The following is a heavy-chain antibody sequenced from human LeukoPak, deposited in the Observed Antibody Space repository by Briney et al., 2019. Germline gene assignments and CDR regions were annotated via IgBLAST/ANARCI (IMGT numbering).Heavy chain of an antibody. D-gene: IGHD5-24*01. J-gene: IGHJ4*02. Sequence: ASVKVSCKASGYTFTSYDINWVRQATGQGLEWMGWMNPNSGNTGYAQKFQGRVTMTRNTSISTAYMELSSLRSEDTAVYYCARGRRWLQLFSYYFDYWGQGTLVTVPS. CDR2: MNPNSGNT. CDR1: GYTFTSYD. V-gene: IGHV1-8*01. CDR3: ARGRRWLQLFSYYFDY.